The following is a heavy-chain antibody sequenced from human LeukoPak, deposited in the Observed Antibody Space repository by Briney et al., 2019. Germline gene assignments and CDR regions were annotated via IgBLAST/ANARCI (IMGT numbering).Heavy chain of an antibody. V-gene: IGHV4-34*01. CDR3: ARHSSTYYRFDY. CDR2: INHSGST. D-gene: IGHD3-22*01. Sequence: SETLSLTCAVYGGSFSGYYWSWIRQPPGKGLEWIGEINHSGSTNYNPSLKSRVTISVDTSKNQFSLKVSSVTAADTAVYYCARHSSTYYRFDYWGQGTLVSVSS. J-gene: IGHJ4*02. CDR1: GGSFSGYY.